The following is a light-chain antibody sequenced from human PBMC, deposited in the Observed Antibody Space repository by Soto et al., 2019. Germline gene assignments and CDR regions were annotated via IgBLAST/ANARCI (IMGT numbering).Light chain of an antibody. CDR1: QSVSSY. CDR2: GAS. CDR3: QQYGSSST. Sequence: EIVLTQSPDTLSLSPGERATLSCRASQSVSSYLAWYQQKPGQAPRLLIYGASNRATGIPDRFSGSWSGTEFTLTISRLEPEDFAVYYCQQYGSSSTFGQGTRLEIK. J-gene: IGKJ5*01. V-gene: IGKV3-20*01.